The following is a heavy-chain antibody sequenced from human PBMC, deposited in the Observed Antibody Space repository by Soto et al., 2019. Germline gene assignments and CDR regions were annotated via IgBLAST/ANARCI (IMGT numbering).Heavy chain of an antibody. Sequence: ASVKVSCKASGYTFTGYYMHWVRQAPGQGLEWMGWISAYNGNTNYAQKLQGRVTMTTDTSTSTAYMELRSLRSDDTAVYYCAREYDFWSGPPRWFDPWGQGTLVTVSS. V-gene: IGHV1-18*04. D-gene: IGHD3-3*01. CDR2: ISAYNGNT. CDR3: AREYDFWSGPPRWFDP. CDR1: GYTFTGYY. J-gene: IGHJ5*02.